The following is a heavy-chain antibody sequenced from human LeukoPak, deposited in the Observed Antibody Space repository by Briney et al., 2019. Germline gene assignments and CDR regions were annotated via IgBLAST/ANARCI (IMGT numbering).Heavy chain of an antibody. Sequence: GGSLRLSCAASGFTFSSYAMSWVRQAPGKGLVWVSHINSDGSWTSYADSVKGRFTISKDNAKNTVYLQMNDLRAEDTAVYYCVSFYETYWGRGTLVTVSS. J-gene: IGHJ4*02. CDR2: INSDGSWT. D-gene: IGHD2/OR15-2a*01. V-gene: IGHV3-74*01. CDR3: VSFYETY. CDR1: GFTFSSYA.